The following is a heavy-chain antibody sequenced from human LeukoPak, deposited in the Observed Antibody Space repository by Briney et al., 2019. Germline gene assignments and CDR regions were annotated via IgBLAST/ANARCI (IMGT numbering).Heavy chain of an antibody. Sequence: GGSLRLSCAASGFTFSSYAMHWVRQAPGKGLEYVSAISSNGGSTYYANSVKGRFTISRDNSKNTLYLQMGSLRAEDMAVYYCARDQEGYCSGGSSYSPAFDIWGQGTMVTVSS. CDR1: GFTFSSYA. CDR3: ARDQEGYCSGGSSYSPAFDI. D-gene: IGHD2-15*01. V-gene: IGHV3-64*01. J-gene: IGHJ3*02. CDR2: ISSNGGST.